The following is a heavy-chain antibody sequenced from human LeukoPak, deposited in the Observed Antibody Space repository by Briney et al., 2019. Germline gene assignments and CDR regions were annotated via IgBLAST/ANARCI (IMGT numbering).Heavy chain of an antibody. Sequence: GGSLRLSCAASGFTFSSYGMHWVRQAPGKGLEWVAVIWYDGSNKYYADSAKGRFTISRDNSKNTLYLQMNSLRAEDTAVYYCARDSGNGDIDYWGQGTLVTVSS. CDR3: ARDSGNGDIDY. D-gene: IGHD4-17*01. J-gene: IGHJ4*02. CDR2: IWYDGSNK. CDR1: GFTFSSYG. V-gene: IGHV3-33*01.